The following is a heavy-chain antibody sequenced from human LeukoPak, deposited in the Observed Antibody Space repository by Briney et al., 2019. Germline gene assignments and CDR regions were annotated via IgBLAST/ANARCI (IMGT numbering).Heavy chain of an antibody. D-gene: IGHD3-10*01. CDR1: GFTFSSYA. CDR2: ISGSGGST. CDR3: AKAGWFGELLYDY. Sequence: GGSLRLSCAASGFTFSSYAMSWVRQAAGKGLEWVSAISGSGGSTYYADSVKGRFTISRDNSKNTLYLQMNSLRAEDTAVYYCAKAGWFGELLYDYWGQGTLVTVSS. V-gene: IGHV3-23*01. J-gene: IGHJ4*02.